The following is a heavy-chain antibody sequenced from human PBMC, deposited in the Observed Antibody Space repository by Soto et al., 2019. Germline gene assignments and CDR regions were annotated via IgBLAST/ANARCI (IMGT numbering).Heavy chain of an antibody. CDR1: GLSLSYIW. D-gene: IGHD6-19*01. Sequence: GGSLRLSCVGSGLSLSYIWTSWLRQAPGKGLEWVAAISGSGGSTYYVDSVKGRFTISRDNSKNTLYLQMNSLRAEDTAVYYCAKDHIAVAGVPDYWGQGTLVTVS. CDR2: ISGSGGST. CDR3: AKDHIAVAGVPDY. V-gene: IGHV3-23*01. J-gene: IGHJ4*02.